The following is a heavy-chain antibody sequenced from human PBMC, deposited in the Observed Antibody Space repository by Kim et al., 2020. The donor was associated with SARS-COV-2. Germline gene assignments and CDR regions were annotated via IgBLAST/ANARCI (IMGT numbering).Heavy chain of an antibody. J-gene: IGHJ3*02. CDR2: IYYSGST. D-gene: IGHD1-1*01. CDR1: GGSISSYY. Sequence: SETLSLTCTVSGGSISSYYWSWIRQPPGKGLEWIGYIYYSGSTNYNPSLKSRVTISVDTSKNQFSLKLSSVTAADTAVYYCAGDGDNANDAFDSWGQG. CDR3: AGDGDNANDAFDS. V-gene: IGHV4-59*01.